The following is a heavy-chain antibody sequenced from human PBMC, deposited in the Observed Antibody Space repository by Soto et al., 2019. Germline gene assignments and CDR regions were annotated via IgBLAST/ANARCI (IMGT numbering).Heavy chain of an antibody. J-gene: IGHJ4*02. CDR1: GGSVSSGSYH. Sequence: SETLSLTCTVSGGSVSSGSYHWSWIRHPPGKGLEWIGYIYYSVSTNYNPSLKSRVTIAVDTSKNQFSLKLSSVTAADTAVYYWVDRYYESMYWGKGNMVIVSS. CDR3: VDRYYESMY. CDR2: IYYSVST. D-gene: IGHD3-3*01. V-gene: IGHV4-61*01.